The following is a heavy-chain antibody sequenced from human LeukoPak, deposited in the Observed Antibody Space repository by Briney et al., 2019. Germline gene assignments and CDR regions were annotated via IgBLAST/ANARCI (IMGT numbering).Heavy chain of an antibody. CDR3: AREDLAVAGMGYYFDY. D-gene: IGHD6-19*01. CDR2: IWYDGSNK. CDR1: GFAFSSYG. V-gene: IGHV3-33*01. J-gene: IGHJ4*02. Sequence: GGSLRLSCVASGFAFSSYGMHWVRQAPGKGLQWVAVIWYDGSNKYYTDSVKGRFTISRDNSTNTLYLQMNSLRAEDTAVYYCAREDLAVAGMGYYFDYWGQGSLVTVSS.